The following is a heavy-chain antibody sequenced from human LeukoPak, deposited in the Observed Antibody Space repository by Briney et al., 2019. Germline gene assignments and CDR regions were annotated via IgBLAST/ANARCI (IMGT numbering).Heavy chain of an antibody. Sequence: ASVKVSCKASGYTFTGYYMHWVRQAPGQGLEWMGRINPNSGGTNYAQKFQGRVTMTRDTSISTAYMELSRLRSDDTAVYYCARDPPDAISVAGFDYWGQGTLVTVSS. V-gene: IGHV1-2*06. CDR3: ARDPPDAISVAGFDY. CDR1: GYTFTGYY. D-gene: IGHD6-19*01. CDR2: INPNSGGT. J-gene: IGHJ4*02.